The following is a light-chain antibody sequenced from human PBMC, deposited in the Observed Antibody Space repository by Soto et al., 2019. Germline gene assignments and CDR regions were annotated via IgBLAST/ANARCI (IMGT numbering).Light chain of an antibody. CDR1: QSVSSN. Sequence: EIVMTQSPATLSVSPGERATLSCRASQSVSSNLAWYQQKPGQAPRLLIYGASTRATGIPARFSGSGSGTEFTLTISSLQSEDFAFYYCQQYNNWPVGTFGQGTKVEIK. J-gene: IGKJ1*01. CDR2: GAS. V-gene: IGKV3-15*01. CDR3: QQYNNWPVGT.